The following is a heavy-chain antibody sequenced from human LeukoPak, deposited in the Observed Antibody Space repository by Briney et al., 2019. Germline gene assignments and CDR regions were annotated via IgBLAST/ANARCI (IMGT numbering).Heavy chain of an antibody. CDR1: GYSISSGYY. CDR3: ASIRVFTYYYGSTHDAFDI. D-gene: IGHD3-22*01. V-gene: IGHV4-38-2*02. CDR2: IYHSGST. Sequence: KISETLSLTCTVSGYSISSGYYWGWIRQPPGKGLEWIGSIYHSGSTYYNPSLKSRVAISVDTSKNQFSLKLSSVTAADTAVYYCASIRVFTYYYGSTHDAFDIWGQGTMVTVSS. J-gene: IGHJ3*02.